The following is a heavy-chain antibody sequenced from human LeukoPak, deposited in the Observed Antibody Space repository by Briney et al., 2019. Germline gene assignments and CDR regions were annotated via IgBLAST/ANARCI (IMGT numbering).Heavy chain of an antibody. CDR3: ARVLLVHDYYYGMDV. CDR1: GFTFSSYN. CDR2: ITRGSSYI. J-gene: IGHJ6*02. Sequence: GGSLRLSCAASGFTFSSYNMNWVRQAPGKGPEWVSSITRGSSYIYYADSVKGRFTISRDNAKNSLYLQMNSLRAEDTAVYYCARVLLVHDYYYGMDVWGQGTTVTVSS. D-gene: IGHD3-16*01. V-gene: IGHV3-21*01.